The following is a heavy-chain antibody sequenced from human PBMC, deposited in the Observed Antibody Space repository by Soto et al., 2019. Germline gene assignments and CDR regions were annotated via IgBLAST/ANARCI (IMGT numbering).Heavy chain of an antibody. D-gene: IGHD5-18*01. J-gene: IGHJ6*02. V-gene: IGHV4-34*01. Sequence: SETLSLTCAVYGESFSGYYWTWISQPKGKGLDYIGEINHSGSTNYNPTLKSRVTISVDTSKNQFSLKLSSVTAADTAVYYCARSTERGYSYGYWYYYYGMDVWGQGTTVTVSS. CDR1: GESFSGYY. CDR2: INHSGST. CDR3: ARSTERGYSYGYWYYYYGMDV.